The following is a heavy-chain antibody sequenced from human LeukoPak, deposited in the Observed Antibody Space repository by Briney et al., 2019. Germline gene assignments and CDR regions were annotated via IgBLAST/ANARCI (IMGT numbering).Heavy chain of an antibody. J-gene: IGHJ4*02. CDR3: ARDGGNGLFDY. D-gene: IGHD4-23*01. CDR1: GGSISSGGYY. V-gene: IGHV4-31*03. Sequence: SETLSLTCTVSGGSISSGGYYWSWIRQHPGKGLEWIGYIYYSGSTYYNPSPKSRVTISVDTSKNQFSLKLSSVTAADTAVYYCARDGGNGLFDYWGQGTLVTVSS. CDR2: IYYSGST.